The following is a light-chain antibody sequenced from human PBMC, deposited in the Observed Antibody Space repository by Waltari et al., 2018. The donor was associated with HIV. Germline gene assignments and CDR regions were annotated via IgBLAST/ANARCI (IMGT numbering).Light chain of an antibody. CDR2: DNT. Sequence: SHVLTQPPSVSVAPGPTARIPCGDNNIGSKSVHWYQQKPGQAPVLVVYDNTARPSGIPERFSGSNSGKTATLTIRGVEAGDEADYYCQVWDTSREWVFGGGTKLTVL. CDR3: QVWDTSREWV. CDR1: NIGSKS. J-gene: IGLJ3*02. V-gene: IGLV3-21*02.